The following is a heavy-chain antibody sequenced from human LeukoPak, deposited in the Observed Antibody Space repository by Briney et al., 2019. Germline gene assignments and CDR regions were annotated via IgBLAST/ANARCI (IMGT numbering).Heavy chain of an antibody. D-gene: IGHD5-24*01. CDR3: ARGRRRDGYNLGVHFDY. V-gene: IGHV4-34*01. CDR2: INHSGST. CDR1: GGSFSGYY. Sequence: SETLSLTCAVYGGSFSGYYWSWIRQPPGKGLEWIGEINHSGSTNYNPSLKSRVTISVDTSKNQFSLKLSSVIAADTAVYYCARGRRRDGYNLGVHFDYWGQGTLVTVSS. J-gene: IGHJ4*02.